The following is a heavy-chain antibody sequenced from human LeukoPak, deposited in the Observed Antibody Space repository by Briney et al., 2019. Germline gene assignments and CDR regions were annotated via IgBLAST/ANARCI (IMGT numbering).Heavy chain of an antibody. CDR2: ISAYNGNT. CDR1: GYTFTSYG. J-gene: IGHJ3*02. Sequence: ASVKVSCKASGYTFTSYGISWVRQAPGQGLEWMGWISAYNGNTNYAQKLQGRVTMTTDTSTSTAYMELRSLRSDDTAVYYCARGAPYDSSGPGAFDIWGQGTMVTVSS. CDR3: ARGAPYDSSGPGAFDI. V-gene: IGHV1-18*01. D-gene: IGHD3-22*01.